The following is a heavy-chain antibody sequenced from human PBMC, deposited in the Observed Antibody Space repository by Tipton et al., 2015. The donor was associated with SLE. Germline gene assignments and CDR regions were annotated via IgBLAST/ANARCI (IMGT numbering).Heavy chain of an antibody. J-gene: IGHJ4*02. CDR1: GGSISSYY. CDR3: ARGILEPGDY. Sequence: GLVKPSETLSLTCTVSGGSISSYYWSWIRQPPGKGLEWIGEINHSGSTNYNPSLKSRVTISVDTSKNQFSLKLSSVTAADTAVYYCARGILEPGDYWGQGTLVTVSS. V-gene: IGHV4-34*01. D-gene: IGHD1-1*01. CDR2: INHSGST.